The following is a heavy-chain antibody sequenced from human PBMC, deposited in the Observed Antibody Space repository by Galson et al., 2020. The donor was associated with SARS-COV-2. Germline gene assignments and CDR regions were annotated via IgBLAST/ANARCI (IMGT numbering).Heavy chain of an antibody. J-gene: IGHJ4*01. CDR1: GYTLTQVS. Sequence: GESLKISCKVAGYTLTQVSVHWVRQGPGKGLEWMGSRDPEDGITYAQTLQGRLSITEETSLDTVYMELTSLGSADTALYYCVTDLGYSWRTYRPSYWGQGTPVTVSS. V-gene: IGHV1-24*01. CDR3: VTDLGYSWRTYRPSY. CDR2: RDPEDGI. D-gene: IGHD3-16*02.